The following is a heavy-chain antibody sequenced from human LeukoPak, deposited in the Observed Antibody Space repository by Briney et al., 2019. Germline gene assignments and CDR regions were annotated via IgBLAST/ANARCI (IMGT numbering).Heavy chain of an antibody. D-gene: IGHD3-22*01. V-gene: IGHV1-46*01. CDR3: ARGDYDSRGYKPFDY. CDR2: ITPSGGDT. CDR1: EYIFTNYY. J-gene: IGHJ4*02. Sequence: PGKLSYKPSEYIFTNYYTHWVRQSPRQRLECMGIITPSGGDTSYAQKFEGGVTMTRDTSTSTVYMDLSSLRSEDTAVYYCARGDYDSRGYKPFDYWGQGGLVTVSS.